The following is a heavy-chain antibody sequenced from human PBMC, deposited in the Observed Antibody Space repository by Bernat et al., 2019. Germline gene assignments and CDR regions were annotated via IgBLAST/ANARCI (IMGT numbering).Heavy chain of an antibody. V-gene: IGHV1-24*01. CDR1: GYTLTELS. CDR3: ATDIPRIRVVEWLPPVY. Sequence: QVQLVQSGAEVKKPGASVKVSCKVSGYTLTELSMHWVRQAPGKGLEWMGGFDPEDGETIYAQKFQGRVTMTEDTATETAYMELSSLRSEDAAVYDWATDIPRIRVVEWLPPVYWGQGTLVTVSS. D-gene: IGHD3-3*01. CDR2: FDPEDGET. J-gene: IGHJ4*02.